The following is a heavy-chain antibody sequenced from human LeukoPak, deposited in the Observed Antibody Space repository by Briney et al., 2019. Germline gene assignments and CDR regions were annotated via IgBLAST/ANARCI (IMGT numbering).Heavy chain of an antibody. V-gene: IGHV3-23*01. CDR3: AKLVGTGATPTDY. CDR2: NSATGAGT. CDR1: GYTFSNYA. J-gene: IGHJ4*02. Sequence: HAGRSLRLSCAAFGYTFSNYAMTWVPQAPGKGLEWVSVNSATGAGTDYVECVKGRCTLHRDNSRNTLSLQMNSLRAEDTAVYYCAKLVGTGATPTDYWGERTLVTVSS. D-gene: IGHD1-1*01.